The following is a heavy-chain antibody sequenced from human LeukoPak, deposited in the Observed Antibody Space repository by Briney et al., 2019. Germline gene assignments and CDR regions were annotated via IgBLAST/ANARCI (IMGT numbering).Heavy chain of an antibody. J-gene: IGHJ4*02. CDR2: ISTSSSTI. D-gene: IGHD1-20*01. Sequence: GGSLRLSCAASGFTFSSYSMNWVRQAPGKGLEWVSYISTSSSTIYYADSVKGRFTISRDNARNSLYLQMNSLRAEDTAVYYCARDVGLTGNWGQGTLVTVSS. V-gene: IGHV3-48*01. CDR1: GFTFSSYS. CDR3: ARDVGLTGN.